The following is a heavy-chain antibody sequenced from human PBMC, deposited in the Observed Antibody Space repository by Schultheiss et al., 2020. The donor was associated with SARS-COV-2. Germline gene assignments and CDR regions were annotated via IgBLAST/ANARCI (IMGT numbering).Heavy chain of an antibody. Sequence: GGSLRLSCAASGFSFSSYEMNWVRQAPGKGLEWVSYISSSSSTIYYADSVKGRFTISRDNAKNSLYLQMNSLRAEDTAVYYCAKDNSGWYDYYYYGMDVWGQGTTVTVSS. CDR2: ISSSSSTI. J-gene: IGHJ6*02. V-gene: IGHV3-48*01. CDR1: GFSFSSYE. D-gene: IGHD6-19*01. CDR3: AKDNSGWYDYYYYGMDV.